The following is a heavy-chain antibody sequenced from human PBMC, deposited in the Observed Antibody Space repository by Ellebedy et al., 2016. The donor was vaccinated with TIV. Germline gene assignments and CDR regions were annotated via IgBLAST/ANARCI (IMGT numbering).Heavy chain of an antibody. Sequence: AASVKVSCKTSGYTFTSYGISWVRQAPGHGLEWMGWISANNGDTNYAQKFQGRVTMTTDTSTTTVYMELRSLRSDDTAVYYCARDWSGHWGQGTLVTVSS. D-gene: IGHD3-3*01. CDR1: GYTFTSYG. CDR3: ARDWSGH. CDR2: ISANNGDT. V-gene: IGHV1-18*04. J-gene: IGHJ4*02.